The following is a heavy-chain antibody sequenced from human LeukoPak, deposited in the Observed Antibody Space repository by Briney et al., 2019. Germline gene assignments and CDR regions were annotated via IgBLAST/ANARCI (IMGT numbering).Heavy chain of an antibody. CDR1: GVSIINYF. D-gene: IGHD3-22*01. CDR3: ARVSRDAYYESSGSEYYFDS. Sequence: SETLSLTCTVSGVSIINYFWSWIRQPPGKGLEWIGYIYYSGSSNYNPSLKSRVTISEDMSRNQLSLKLSSVTAADTAVYYCARVSRDAYYESSGSEYYFDSWGQGTLVLVSS. J-gene: IGHJ4*02. V-gene: IGHV4-59*01. CDR2: IYYSGSS.